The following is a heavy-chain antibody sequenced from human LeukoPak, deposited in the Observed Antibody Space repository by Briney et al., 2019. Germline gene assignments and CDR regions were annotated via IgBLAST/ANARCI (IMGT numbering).Heavy chain of an antibody. D-gene: IGHD2-2*01. V-gene: IGHV1-69*01. CDR3: ARREAVVVPAAPPDYYGMDV. CDR1: GGTFSSYA. J-gene: IGHJ6*04. Sequence: TVKVSCKASGGTFSSYAISWVRQAPGQGLEWMGGIIPSFGTANYAQKFQGRVTITADESTSTAYMELSSLRSEDTAVYYCARREAVVVPAAPPDYYGMDVWGKGTTVTVSS. CDR2: IIPSFGTA.